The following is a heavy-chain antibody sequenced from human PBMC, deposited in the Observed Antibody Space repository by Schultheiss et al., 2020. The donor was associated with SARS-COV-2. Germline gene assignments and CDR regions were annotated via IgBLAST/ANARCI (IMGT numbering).Heavy chain of an antibody. CDR2: IYYSGST. J-gene: IGHJ4*02. CDR1: GGSISSSSYY. CDR3: ARGKARQYSSAWYYFDY. D-gene: IGHD6-19*01. V-gene: IGHV4-39*07. Sequence: SQTLSLTCTVSGGSISSSSYYWGWIRQPPGKGLEWIGSIYYSGSTNYNPSLKSRVTISVDTSKNQFSLKLSSVTAADTAVYYCARGKARQYSSAWYYFDYWGQGTLVTVSS.